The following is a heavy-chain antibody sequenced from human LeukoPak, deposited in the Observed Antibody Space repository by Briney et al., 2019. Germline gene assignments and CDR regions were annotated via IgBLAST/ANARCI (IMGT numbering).Heavy chain of an antibody. CDR3: ARHGGGGGLFDF. Sequence: SETLSLTCTVSGGPINNYYWSWIRRPPGKTLEWIGYIYYSGRTNYNPSLKSRITISVDSSKNHVSLNLTSVTAADTAVYYCARHGGGGGLFDFWGQGALVTVSS. V-gene: IGHV4-59*01. CDR2: IYYSGRT. D-gene: IGHD2-15*01. CDR1: GGPINNYY. J-gene: IGHJ4*02.